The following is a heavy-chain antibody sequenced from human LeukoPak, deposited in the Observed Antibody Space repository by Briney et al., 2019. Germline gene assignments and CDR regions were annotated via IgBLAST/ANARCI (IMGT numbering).Heavy chain of an antibody. CDR3: ARDKTYYDILTGYYSYYYFDY. CDR1: GFTVSSNY. J-gene: IGHJ4*02. V-gene: IGHV3-66*01. CDR2: IYSGGST. D-gene: IGHD3-9*01. Sequence: GGSLRLSCAASGFTVSSNYMSWVRQAPGKGLEWVSVIYSGGSTYYADSVKGRFTISRDNSKNTLYLQMNSLRAEDTAVYYCARDKTYYDILTGYYSYYYFDYWGQGTLVTVSS.